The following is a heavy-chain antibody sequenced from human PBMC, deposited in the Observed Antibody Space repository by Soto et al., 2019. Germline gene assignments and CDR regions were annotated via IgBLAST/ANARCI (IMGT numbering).Heavy chain of an antibody. V-gene: IGHV3-30*18. CDR2: ISYDGSNK. CDR1: GFTFSSYG. J-gene: IGHJ6*02. D-gene: IGHD2-15*01. CDR3: AKDAECSGGSCSHYYYYGMDV. Sequence: PGGSLRLSCAASGFTFSSYGMHWVRQAPGKGLEWVAVISYDGSNKYYADSVKGRFTISRDNSKNTLYLQMSSLRAEDTAVYYCAKDAECSGGSCSHYYYYGMDVWGQGTTVTVSS.